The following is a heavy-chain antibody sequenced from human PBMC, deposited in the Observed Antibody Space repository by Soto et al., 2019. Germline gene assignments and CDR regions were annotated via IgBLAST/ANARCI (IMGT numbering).Heavy chain of an antibody. CDR3: AKDQSPPLTTVTSGGFNY. D-gene: IGHD4-17*01. J-gene: IGHJ4*02. CDR1: GFTFSSYA. V-gene: IGHV3-23*01. CDR2: ISGSGGST. Sequence: GGSLRLSCAASGFTFSSYAMSWVRQAPGKGLEWVSAISGSGGSTYYADSVKGRFTISRDNSKNTLYLQMNSLRAEDTAVYYCAKDQSPPLTTVTSGGFNYWGQGTLVTVSS.